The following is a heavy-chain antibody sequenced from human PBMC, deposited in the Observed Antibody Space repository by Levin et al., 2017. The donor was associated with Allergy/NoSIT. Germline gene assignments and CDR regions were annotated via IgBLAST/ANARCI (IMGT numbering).Heavy chain of an antibody. V-gene: IGHV4-59*01. CDR3: ARMPGRGPDCSGGSCYGGTGYYDYYGMDV. CDR2: IYYSGST. Sequence: PSETLSLTCTVSGGSISSYYWSWIRQPPGKGLEWIGYIYYSGSTNYNPSLKSRVTISVDTSKNQLSLKLSSVTAADTAVYYCARMPGRGPDCSGGSCYGGTGYYDYYGMDVWGQGTTVTVSS. J-gene: IGHJ6*02. CDR1: GGSISSYY. D-gene: IGHD2-15*01.